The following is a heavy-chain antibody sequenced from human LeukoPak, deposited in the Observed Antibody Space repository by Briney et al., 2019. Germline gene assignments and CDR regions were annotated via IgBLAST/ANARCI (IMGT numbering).Heavy chain of an antibody. CDR1: GFTFSIYG. CDR3: AKDVWSSFDY. D-gene: IGHD3-3*01. V-gene: IGHV3-23*01. Sequence: GGSLRLSCAVSGFTFSIYGMSWVRQAPGKGPEWVSAITPGSGGSTYYADSVKGRFTISRDNSKNTLYLQMNSLRAEDTAVYYCAKDVWSSFDYWGQGTLVTVSS. J-gene: IGHJ4*02. CDR2: ITPGSGGST.